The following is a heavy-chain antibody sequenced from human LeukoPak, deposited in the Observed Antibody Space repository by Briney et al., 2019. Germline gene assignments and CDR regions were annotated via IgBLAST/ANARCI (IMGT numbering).Heavy chain of an antibody. CDR1: GFTFSSYW. V-gene: IGHV3-7*01. J-gene: IGHJ4*02. Sequence: GGSLRLSCAASGFTFSSYWMSWVRPAPGKGLEWVANIKQDGSEKYYVDSVKGRFTISRDNAKNSLYLQMNSLRAEDTAVYYCARDGIRSSWYYWGQGTLVTVSS. CDR2: IKQDGSEK. CDR3: ARDGIRSSWYY. D-gene: IGHD6-13*01.